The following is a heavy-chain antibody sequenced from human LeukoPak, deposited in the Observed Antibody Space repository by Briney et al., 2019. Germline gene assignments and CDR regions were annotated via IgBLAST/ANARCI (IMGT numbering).Heavy chain of an antibody. V-gene: IGHV4-59*01. CDR1: GGSISSYY. J-gene: IGHJ6*02. Sequence: SETLSLTCTVSGGSISSYYWSWIRQPPGKGLEWIGYIYYSGSTNYNPSLKSRVTISVDTSKNQFSLKLSSVTAADTAVYYCARNPTRYYYGMDVWGQGTTVTVSS. CDR3: ARNPTRYYYGMDV. CDR2: IYYSGST.